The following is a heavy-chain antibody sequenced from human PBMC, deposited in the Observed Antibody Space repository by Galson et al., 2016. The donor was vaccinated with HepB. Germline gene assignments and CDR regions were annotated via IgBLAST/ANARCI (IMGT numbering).Heavy chain of an antibody. V-gene: IGHV4-59*12. Sequence: ATLSLTCTVSGGSIRSYYWSWIRQPPGKGLEWIGYIYYSGSTNYNPSLKSRGSISLDTSKNQFSLKLSSVTAADTAVYYCARDVCRGGGCRDHYGMDVWGQGKTVTVSS. D-gene: IGHD2-15*01. CDR1: GGSIRSYY. CDR3: ARDVCRGGGCRDHYGMDV. CDR2: IYYSGST. J-gene: IGHJ6*02.